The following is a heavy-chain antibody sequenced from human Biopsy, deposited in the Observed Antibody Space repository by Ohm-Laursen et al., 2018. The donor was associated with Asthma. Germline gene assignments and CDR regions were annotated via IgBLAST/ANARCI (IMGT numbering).Heavy chain of an antibody. Sequence: SSVKVSCKSLGGTFNTYVIGWVRQAPGQELEWMGGINSVFGTTTYPQKFQDRVTITADDSTSAVYMELSSLRSEDTAVYYCARKAGSCISRTCYSLDFWGQGTLVTVSS. J-gene: IGHJ4*02. CDR2: INSVFGTT. CDR3: ARKAGSCISRTCYSLDF. V-gene: IGHV1-69*01. CDR1: GGTFNTYV. D-gene: IGHD2-2*01.